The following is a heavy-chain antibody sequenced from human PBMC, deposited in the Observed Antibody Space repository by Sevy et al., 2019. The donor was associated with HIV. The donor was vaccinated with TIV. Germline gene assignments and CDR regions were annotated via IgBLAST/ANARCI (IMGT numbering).Heavy chain of an antibody. CDR1: GYTFITYH. CDR2: MNPNSGNT. V-gene: IGHV1-8*01. J-gene: IGHJ6*02. D-gene: IGHD2-2*01. CDR3: ARFLSTSYYYYHAMDV. Sequence: ASVKVSCKASGYTFITYHINWVRQATGQGLEWMGWMNPNSGNTGYAQKFQGRVTMTRNTSIETAYMELSSLRSEDTAVYYCARFLSTSYYYYHAMDVWGQGTTVTVSS.